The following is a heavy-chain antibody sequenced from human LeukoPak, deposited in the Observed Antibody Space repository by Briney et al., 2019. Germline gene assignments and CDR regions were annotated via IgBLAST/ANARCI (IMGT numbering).Heavy chain of an antibody. J-gene: IGHJ4*02. CDR3: ARAARTAMVSFYFDY. CDR2: IDHSGST. V-gene: IGHV4-4*02. D-gene: IGHD5-18*01. CDR1: GGSISSSNW. Sequence: PSETLSLTCAVSGGSISSSNWWSWVRQPPGKGLEWTGEIDHSGSTNYNPSLKSRVTISVHKSKNQFSLKLSSVTAADTAVYYCARAARTAMVSFYFDYWGQGTLVTVSS.